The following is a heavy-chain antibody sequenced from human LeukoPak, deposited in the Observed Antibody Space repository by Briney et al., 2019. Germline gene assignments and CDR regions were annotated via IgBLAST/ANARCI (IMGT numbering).Heavy chain of an antibody. V-gene: IGHV1-58*02. CDR2: IVVGSGNT. CDR3: AAAADCSSTSCYYFDY. J-gene: IGHJ4*02. D-gene: IGHD2-2*01. CDR1: GFTFTSSA. Sequence: SVKVSCKASGFTFTSSAMQWVRQARGQRLEWIGWIVVGSGNTKYAQKFQERVTITRDMSTSTAYMELSSLRSEDTAVYYCAAAADCSSTSCYYFDYWGQGTLVTVSS.